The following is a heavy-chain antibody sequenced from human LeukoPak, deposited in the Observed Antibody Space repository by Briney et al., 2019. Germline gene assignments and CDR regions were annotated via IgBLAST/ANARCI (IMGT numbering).Heavy chain of an antibody. D-gene: IGHD2-15*01. Sequence: PSQTLSLTCTVSGGSISSGSYYWSWIRQPAGKGLEWIGRISTSGSTNHNPSLKSRVTISVDTSKNEFSLKLSSVTAADTAVYYCAREGGGCSGGSCYSAKYYFDYWGQGTLVTVSS. V-gene: IGHV4-61*02. CDR2: ISTSGST. CDR3: AREGGGCSGGSCYSAKYYFDY. CDR1: GGSISSGSYY. J-gene: IGHJ4*02.